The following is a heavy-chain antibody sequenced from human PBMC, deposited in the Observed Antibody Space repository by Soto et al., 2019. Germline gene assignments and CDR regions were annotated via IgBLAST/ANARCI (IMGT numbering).Heavy chain of an antibody. Sequence: EVQLVESGGGLVQPGGSLRLSCEASGFTFRNYDMHWARQGTGTGLEWVSGISAAGDPDYADSVEGRFTISRENAQNSFFLQMNSLRVGDTAVYYCARTDRDFYGLDVWGQGTTVIVSS. CDR3: ARTDRDFYGLDV. V-gene: IGHV3-13*05. CDR1: GFTFRNYD. CDR2: ISAAGDP. J-gene: IGHJ6*02.